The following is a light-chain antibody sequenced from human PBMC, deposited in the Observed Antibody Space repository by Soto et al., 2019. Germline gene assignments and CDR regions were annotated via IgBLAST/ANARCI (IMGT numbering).Light chain of an antibody. Sequence: QLVLTQSPSASASLGASVKLTCTLSSGHSNYAIAWHQQQSEKGPRYLMKLNSDGSHSKGDGIPDRFSGSSSGAERYLTISSLLSEDEADYYGQTWGSGIVVFGGGTKLTVL. CDR3: QTWGSGIVV. CDR1: SGHSNYA. V-gene: IGLV4-69*01. J-gene: IGLJ2*01. CDR2: LNSDGSH.